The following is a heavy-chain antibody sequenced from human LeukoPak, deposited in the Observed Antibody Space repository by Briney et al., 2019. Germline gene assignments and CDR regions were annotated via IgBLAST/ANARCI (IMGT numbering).Heavy chain of an antibody. D-gene: IGHD1-26*01. Sequence: PGGSLRHSRAASGFTFSSYAMSWVRQAPGKGLEWVSAISGSGARTYYAGSVKGRFTISRDTSKNTLYLQMNSLRAEDTAVYYCAKDMGEDGSYYLDYWGQGTLVTVSS. CDR2: ISGSGART. CDR3: AKDMGEDGSYYLDY. V-gene: IGHV3-23*01. CDR1: GFTFSSYA. J-gene: IGHJ4*02.